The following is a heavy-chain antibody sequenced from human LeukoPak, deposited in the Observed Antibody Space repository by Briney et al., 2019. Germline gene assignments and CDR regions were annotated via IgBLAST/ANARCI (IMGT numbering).Heavy chain of an antibody. CDR3: ARGVYYYDSSGYSQGNWFDP. J-gene: IGHJ5*02. V-gene: IGHV4-31*03. D-gene: IGHD3-22*01. CDR1: GGSISSGDYY. Sequence: SETLSLTCTVSGGSISSGDYYWSWIRQHPGKGLEWIGCIYNSGSTHYNPSLKSRVTISVDTSKNQFSLKLSSVTAADTAVYYCARGVYYYDSSGYSQGNWFDPWGQGTLVTVSS. CDR2: IYNSGST.